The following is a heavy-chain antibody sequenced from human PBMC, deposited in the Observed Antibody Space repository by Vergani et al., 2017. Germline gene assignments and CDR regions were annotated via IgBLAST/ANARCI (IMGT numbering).Heavy chain of an antibody. Sequence: QVQLQESGPGLVKPSETLSLTCTVSGGSISSYYWSWIRQPPGKGLEWIGYIYYSGSTNYNPSLKSRVTISVDTSKNQFSLKLSSVTAADTAVYYCARRIAYYYYYYMDVWGKGP. CDR3: ARRIAYYYYYYMDV. CDR2: IYYSGST. D-gene: IGHD6-13*01. CDR1: GGSISSYY. J-gene: IGHJ6*03. V-gene: IGHV4-59*08.